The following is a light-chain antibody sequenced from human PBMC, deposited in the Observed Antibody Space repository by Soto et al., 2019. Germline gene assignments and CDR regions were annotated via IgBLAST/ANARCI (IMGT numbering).Light chain of an antibody. CDR2: DAS. CDR1: QSISSS. J-gene: IGKJ4*01. CDR3: QQHSDWPFT. Sequence: EIVLIQSPVTLSFSPGERATLSCRASQSISSSLAWYQQNPGQAPRLLLFDASNRATGIPVRFSGSGAGTDFTLTIISLAPDDFTVYYCQQHSDWPFTFGGGTRGEI. V-gene: IGKV3-11*01.